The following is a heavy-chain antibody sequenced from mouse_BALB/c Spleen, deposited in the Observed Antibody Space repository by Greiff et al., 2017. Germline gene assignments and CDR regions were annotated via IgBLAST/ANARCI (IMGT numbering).Heavy chain of an antibody. CDR1: GYTFTSYY. D-gene: IGHD3-3*01. CDR2: IYPGNVNT. CDR3: ARFQALGAMDY. V-gene: IGHV1S56*01. J-gene: IGHJ4*01. Sequence: VQLQQSGPELVKPGASVRISCKASGYTFTSYYIHWVKQRPGQGLEWIGWIYPGNVNTKYNEKFKGKATLTADKSSSTAYMQLSSLTSEDSAVYFCARFQALGAMDYWGQGTSVTVSS.